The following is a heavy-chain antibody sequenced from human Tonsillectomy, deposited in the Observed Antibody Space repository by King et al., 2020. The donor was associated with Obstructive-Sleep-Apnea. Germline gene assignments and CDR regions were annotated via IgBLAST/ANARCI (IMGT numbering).Heavy chain of an antibody. CDR1: GFTFDDYA. CDR2: ISWDGGSP. J-gene: IGHJ4*02. D-gene: IGHD1-26*01. V-gene: IGHV3-43D*03. Sequence: QLVQSGGVVVQPGGSLRLSCAASGFTFDDYAMHWVRQAPGRGRDGFSLISWDGGSPYYADSVKGRFTISRDSSKNSLYLQMNSLRAEDTALYYCARPASGTFGYFDYWGQGTLVTVSS. CDR3: ARPASGTFGYFDY.